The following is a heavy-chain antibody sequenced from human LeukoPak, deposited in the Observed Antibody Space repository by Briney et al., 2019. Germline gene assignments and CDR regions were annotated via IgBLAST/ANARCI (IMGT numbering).Heavy chain of an antibody. CDR3: ARGTLGFPPDY. CDR2: IYYSGST. D-gene: IGHD6-25*01. Sequence: SETLSLTCTVSGGSLSSYYWSWIRQPPGKGLEWIGYIYYSGSTNYNPSPKSRVTISVDTSKNQFSLKLSSVTAADTAVYYCARGTLGFPPDYWGQGTLVTVSS. CDR1: GGSLSSYY. J-gene: IGHJ4*02. V-gene: IGHV4-59*01.